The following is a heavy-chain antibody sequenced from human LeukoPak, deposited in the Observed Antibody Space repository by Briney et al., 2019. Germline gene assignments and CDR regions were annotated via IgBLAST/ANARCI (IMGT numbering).Heavy chain of an antibody. V-gene: IGHV3-30*18. CDR1: GYTFSRNG. CDR3: AKGSGSGWYGWFAP. J-gene: IGHJ5*02. Sequence: GGSLRLSCVASGYTFSRNGIHWVRQAPGKGLEWVAVISYDGSNKYYADSVKGRFTISRDNSKNTLYLQMNSLRAEDTAVYSCAKGSGSGWYGWFAPWGQGTLVTVSS. D-gene: IGHD6-19*01. CDR2: ISYDGSNK.